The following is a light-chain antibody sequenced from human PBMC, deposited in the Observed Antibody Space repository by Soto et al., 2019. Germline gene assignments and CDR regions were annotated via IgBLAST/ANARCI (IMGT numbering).Light chain of an antibody. V-gene: IGLV2-14*01. Sequence: QSALTHPASVSGSPGQSITISCTGTSSDVGGYNYVSLYQQHPGKAPKLMIYEVSNRPSGVSNRFSGSKSGNPASLTISGLQAEDAADYYCRSYTRSSPYVFGTGTTVTVL. CDR2: EVS. CDR1: SSDVGGYNY. J-gene: IGLJ1*01. CDR3: RSYTRSSPYV.